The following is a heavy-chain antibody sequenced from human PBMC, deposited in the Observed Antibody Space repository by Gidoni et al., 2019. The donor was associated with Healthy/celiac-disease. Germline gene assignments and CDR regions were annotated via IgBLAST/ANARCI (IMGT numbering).Heavy chain of an antibody. Sequence: QVQLVQSGAEVKKPGASVKVSCRVYGSTFTSYVVTVVRQAPGQGLEWMGWGRGYNGYTNSAQKFQVRGTMTTDTSTSTAYMELRSLTSDDTAVYYCARWGGGYEDYWGQGTLVTVSS. V-gene: IGHV1-18*01. CDR2: GRGYNGYT. CDR3: ARWGGGYEDY. CDR1: GSTFTSYV. D-gene: IGHD5-12*01. J-gene: IGHJ4*02.